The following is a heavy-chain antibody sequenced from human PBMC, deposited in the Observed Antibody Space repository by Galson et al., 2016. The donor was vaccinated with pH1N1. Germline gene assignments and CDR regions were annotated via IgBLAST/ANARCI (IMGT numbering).Heavy chain of an antibody. D-gene: IGHD5-24*01. CDR2: IYTADSDT. CDR3: ARHQMTEGHFDH. Sequence: QSGAEVKKPGESLRISCKSSGYTFKNYWIAWMRQMPGKGLEWMGMIYTADSDTRYSPSFQGQVTFSVDKSLSTAYLQWSSLRASDSAMYYCARHQMTEGHFDHWGQGTLVTVSS. V-gene: IGHV5-51*01. J-gene: IGHJ4*02. CDR1: GYTFKNYW.